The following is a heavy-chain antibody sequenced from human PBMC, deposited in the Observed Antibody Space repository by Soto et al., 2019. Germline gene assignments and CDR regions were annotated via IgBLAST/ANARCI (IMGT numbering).Heavy chain of an antibody. V-gene: IGHV3-74*02. D-gene: IGHD2-15*01. Sequence: EVQLVESGGGLVQPGGSLRLSCAASGFTFSNYWMYWVRQAPGKGLERVSRINSDGSVSSYADYVKGRLTISIDNVKNTRYLQMDRLRAEDTAVYYCARGDCVGGTCYSLAGSFYYYMDVWGKGTTVTVFS. CDR1: GFTFSNYW. CDR2: INSDGSVS. CDR3: ARGDCVGGTCYSLAGSFYYYMDV. J-gene: IGHJ6*03.